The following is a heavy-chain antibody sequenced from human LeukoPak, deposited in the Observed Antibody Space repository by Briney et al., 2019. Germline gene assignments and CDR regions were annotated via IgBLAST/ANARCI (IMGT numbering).Heavy chain of an antibody. CDR3: ARAYSDSSGYYPPYFDY. CDR2: INSDGSST. D-gene: IGHD3-22*01. J-gene: IGHJ4*02. V-gene: IGHV3-74*01. Sequence: GGSLRLSCAASGFTFRRYWMHWVRQAPGKGLVWVSRINSDGSSTSYADSVKGRFTISRDNAKNTLYLQMISLRAEDTAVYYCARAYSDSSGYYPPYFDYWGQGTLVTVSS. CDR1: GFTFRRYW.